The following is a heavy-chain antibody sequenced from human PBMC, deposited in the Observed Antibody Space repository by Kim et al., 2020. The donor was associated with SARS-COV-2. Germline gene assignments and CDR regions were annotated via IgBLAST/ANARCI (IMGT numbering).Heavy chain of an antibody. CDR1: GFTFSYYG. V-gene: IGHV3-33*05. CDR3: ARARADNGNYRNWYVA. D-gene: IGHD4-17*01. J-gene: IGHJ5*01. Sequence: GGSLRLSCVASGFTFSYYGMHWVRQAPGKGLEWVAGISYDENDKFYADSVMGRFIISKDTSKNTLYLQMNSLRAEDTAVYYCARARADNGNYRNWYVAWG. CDR2: ISYDENDK.